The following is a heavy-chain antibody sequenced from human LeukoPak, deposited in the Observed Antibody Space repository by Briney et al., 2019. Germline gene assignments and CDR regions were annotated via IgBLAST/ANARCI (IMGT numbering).Heavy chain of an antibody. D-gene: IGHD4-17*01. CDR3: ARNKDMTTAEYFQH. V-gene: IGHV4-31*03. CDR2: IYYSGST. J-gene: IGHJ1*01. Sequence: PSETLSLTCTVSGCSISSGGYYWSWIRQQPEKGLEWIGYIYYSGSTYYNPSLKSRVTISVDTSKNQFSLKLSSVTAADTAVYYCARNKDMTTAEYFQHWGQGTLVTVSS. CDR1: GCSISSGGYY.